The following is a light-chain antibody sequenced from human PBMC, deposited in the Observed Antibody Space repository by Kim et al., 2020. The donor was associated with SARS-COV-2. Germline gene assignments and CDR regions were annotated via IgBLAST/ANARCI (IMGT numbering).Light chain of an antibody. CDR3: QQSHTTPLLT. J-gene: IGKJ4*01. CDR2: AAS. CDR1: QSIGTY. Sequence: DIQMTQSPSSLAASVGDRVTISCRASQSIGTYLNWYQQKPGKPPKLLIYAASTLQSGIPSRFSGGGSGTDFTLTISSLQPEDFAAYYCQQSHTTPLLTFGGGTKVDIK. V-gene: IGKV1-39*01.